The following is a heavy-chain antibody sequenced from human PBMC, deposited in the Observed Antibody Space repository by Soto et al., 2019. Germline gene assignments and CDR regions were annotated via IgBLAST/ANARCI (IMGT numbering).Heavy chain of an antibody. Sequence: GASVKVSCKAIGYSFTSHYMHWVRQAPGQGLEWMGRINPDSVNIGYAQKFQGRVTMTKNTSISTAYMELSSLRSEDTAVYYCAREKGSSGFDPWGQGTLVTVSS. J-gene: IGHJ5*02. CDR3: AREKGSSGFDP. D-gene: IGHD6-6*01. CDR2: INPDSVNI. V-gene: IGHV1-8*02. CDR1: GYSFTSHY.